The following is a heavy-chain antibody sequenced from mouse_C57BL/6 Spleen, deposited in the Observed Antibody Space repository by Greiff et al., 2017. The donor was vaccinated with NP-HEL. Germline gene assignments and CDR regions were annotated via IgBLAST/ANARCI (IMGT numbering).Heavy chain of an antibody. J-gene: IGHJ4*01. CDR3: VRHGGFSRDAMDY. V-gene: IGHV10-1*01. CDR2: IRSKSNNYAT. Sequence: EVKLLESGGGLVQPKGSLKLSCAASGFSFNTYAMNWVRQAPGKGLEWVARIRSKSNNYATYYADSVKDRFTISRDDSESMLYLQMNNLKTEDTAMYYCVRHGGFSRDAMDYWGQGTSVTVSS. CDR1: GFSFNTYA.